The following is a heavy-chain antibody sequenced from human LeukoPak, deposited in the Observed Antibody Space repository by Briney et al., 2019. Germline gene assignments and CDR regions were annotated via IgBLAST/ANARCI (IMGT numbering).Heavy chain of an antibody. CDR2: FIPIFGTA. J-gene: IGHJ4*02. Sequence: SVKVSCKASGGTFSSYAVSWVRQAPGQGLQWMGRFIPIFGTANYAQRFQGRVSITTDESTSTAYMQLSSLRSEDTAVYYCARDLGITGTYDNYCFDYWGQGTLVTVSS. CDR1: GGTFSSYA. V-gene: IGHV1-69*05. CDR3: ARDLGITGTYDNYCFDY. D-gene: IGHD1-20*01.